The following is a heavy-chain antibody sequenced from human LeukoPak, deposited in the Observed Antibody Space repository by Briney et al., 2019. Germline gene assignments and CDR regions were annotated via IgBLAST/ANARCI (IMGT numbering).Heavy chain of an antibody. D-gene: IGHD5-12*01. V-gene: IGHV4-39*07. CDR3: ARGTSYDLDAFDI. CDR1: GGSISSSSYY. Sequence: PSETLSLTCTVSGGSISSSSYYWGWIRQPPGKGLEWIGSIYYSGSTYYNPSLKSRVTISVDTFKNQFSLKLSSVTAADTAVYYCARGTSYDLDAFDIWGQGTMVTVSS. CDR2: IYYSGST. J-gene: IGHJ3*02.